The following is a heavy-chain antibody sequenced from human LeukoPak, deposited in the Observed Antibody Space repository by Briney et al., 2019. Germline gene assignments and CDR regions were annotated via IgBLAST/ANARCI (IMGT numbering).Heavy chain of an antibody. CDR1: GFTFSIYR. J-gene: IGHJ4*02. CDR3: ARVGDSRDGYNYAAEFDY. CDR2: TKQDCTEK. Sequence: GGSLRLSCAASGFTFSIYRMSWVRDAPANGLEWEANTKQDCTEKYYVDSVNGRLAISSDNTSNSLYMQMNSMRAEDTAVYYCARVGDSRDGYNYAAEFDYWGQGTVVTVSS. V-gene: IGHV3-7*01. D-gene: IGHD5-24*01.